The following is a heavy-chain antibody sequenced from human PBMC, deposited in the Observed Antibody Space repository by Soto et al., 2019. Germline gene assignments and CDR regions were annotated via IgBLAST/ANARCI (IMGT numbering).Heavy chain of an antibody. CDR2: INHSGST. CDR3: ARCVDPKLYNWFDP. V-gene: IGHV4-34*01. Sequence: QVQLQQWGAGLLKPSETLSLTCAVYGGSFSGYYWSWIRQPPGKGLEWIGEINHSGSTNYNPSLKSRVTISVDTSKNQFSLKLSSVTAADTAVYYCARCVDPKLYNWFDPWGQGTLVTVSS. D-gene: IGHD5-12*01. J-gene: IGHJ5*02. CDR1: GGSFSGYY.